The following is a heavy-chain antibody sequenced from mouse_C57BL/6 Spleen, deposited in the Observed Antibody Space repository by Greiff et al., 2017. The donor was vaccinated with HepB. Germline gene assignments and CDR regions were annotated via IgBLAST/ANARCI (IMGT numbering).Heavy chain of an antibody. Sequence: QVQLQQPGAELVKPGASVKMSCKASGYTFTSYWITWVKQRPGQGLEWIGDIYPGSGSTNYNEKFKSKATLTVDTSSSTAYMQLSSLTSEDSAVYYCARERYAYYGNYFDYWGQGTTLTVSS. D-gene: IGHD1-1*01. CDR2: IYPGSGST. CDR1: GYTFTSYW. CDR3: ARERYAYYGNYFDY. V-gene: IGHV1-55*01. J-gene: IGHJ2*01.